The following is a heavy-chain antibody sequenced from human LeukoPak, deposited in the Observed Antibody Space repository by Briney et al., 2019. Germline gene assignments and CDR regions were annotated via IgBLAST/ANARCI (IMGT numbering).Heavy chain of an antibody. CDR2: IYPGDSDT. Sequence: GGALEISCKGSGYRFTSYWIGWVRQLPGKGLEWMGIIYPGDSDTRYSPSFQGQVTISADKSISTAYLQWSSLKASDTAMYYCARQGYPDYWGQGTLVTVSS. J-gene: IGHJ4*02. V-gene: IGHV5-51*01. CDR1: GYRFTSYW. D-gene: IGHD5-12*01. CDR3: ARQGYPDY.